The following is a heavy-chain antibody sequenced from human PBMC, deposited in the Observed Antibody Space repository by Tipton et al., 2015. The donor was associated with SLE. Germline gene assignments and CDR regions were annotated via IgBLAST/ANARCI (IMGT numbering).Heavy chain of an antibody. CDR2: IYYSGST. Sequence: TLSLTCTVSGGSISSYYWTWIRQPPGKGLEWIGYIYYSGSTNYNPSLKSRVTISVDTSKNQFSLRLSSVTAADTAVYYCARTYGSGNAFDIWGQGTMVTVSS. J-gene: IGHJ3*02. V-gene: IGHV4-59*01. CDR1: GGSISSYY. D-gene: IGHD3-10*01. CDR3: ARTYGSGNAFDI.